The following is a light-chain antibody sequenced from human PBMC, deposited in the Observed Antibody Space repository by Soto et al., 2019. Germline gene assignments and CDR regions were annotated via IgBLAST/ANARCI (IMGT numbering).Light chain of an antibody. CDR3: QQANSFPIT. V-gene: IGKV1-12*01. Sequence: DIQVTQAPSSVSASVGGRATSTGRARQEVSTWLSWYQQKPGKAPKVLIFGASILQGGVPSRFSGSGSGTEFTLTIRSLQPEDFATYYCQQANSFPITFGQGTRLENK. J-gene: IGKJ5*01. CDR1: QEVSTW. CDR2: GAS.